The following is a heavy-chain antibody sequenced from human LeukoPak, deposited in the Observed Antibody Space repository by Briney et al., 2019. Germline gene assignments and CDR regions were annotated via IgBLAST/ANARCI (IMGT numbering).Heavy chain of an antibody. V-gene: IGHV3-7*03. CDR1: GFSFSNYW. J-gene: IGHJ1*01. Sequence: GGSLRLSCAASGFSFSNYWMTWVRQAPGKGLEWVANIKQDASEKYYVDSVKGRFTISRDNPRNTLYMQMNSLRDEDTAVYYCAIMHGYYDGSGYWVQWGQGTLVTVSS. CDR3: AIMHGYYDGSGYWVQ. D-gene: IGHD3-22*01. CDR2: IKQDASEK.